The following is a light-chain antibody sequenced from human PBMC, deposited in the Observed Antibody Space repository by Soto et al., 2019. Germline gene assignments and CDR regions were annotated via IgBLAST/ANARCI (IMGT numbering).Light chain of an antibody. CDR2: DVS. J-gene: IGKJ4*01. CDR3: QQRINWPLT. CDR1: QSVSSF. Sequence: EIVLTQSPATLSLSPGERATLSCRASQSVSSFLAWYQQKPGQAPRLLIYDVSSRATGIPTRFSGSGSGTEFTLNISSLEPEDFAFYYCQQRINWPLTFGGGTKVEIK. V-gene: IGKV3-11*01.